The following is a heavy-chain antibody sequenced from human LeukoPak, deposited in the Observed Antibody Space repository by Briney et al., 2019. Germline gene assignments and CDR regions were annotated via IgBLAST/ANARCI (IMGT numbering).Heavy chain of an antibody. CDR1: GGSISSGSYN. CDR2: IYTSGST. V-gene: IGHV4-61*02. CDR3: AREGRELLWFVEFRNWFDP. D-gene: IGHD3-10*01. Sequence: PSETLSLTCTVSGGSISSGSYNWSWIRQPAGKGLEWFRRIYTSGSTNYNTSLKSRVTISVETSKNQCSQKLSSVTAADTAVYYCAREGRELLWFVEFRNWFDPWGQGTLVTVSS. J-gene: IGHJ5*02.